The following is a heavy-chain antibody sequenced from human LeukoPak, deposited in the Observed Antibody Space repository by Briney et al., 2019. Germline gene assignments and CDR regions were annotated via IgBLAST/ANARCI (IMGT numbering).Heavy chain of an antibody. V-gene: IGHV4-34*01. J-gene: IGHJ5*02. CDR2: INHSGST. CDR3: ARTLGYCSGTSCSAVGWFDP. D-gene: IGHD2-2*01. Sequence: PSETLSLTCAVYGGSFSDYYWSWIRQPPGKGLEWIGEINHSGSTNYNPSLKSRVTISVDTSKNQFSLKLSSVTAADTAVYYCARTLGYCSGTSCSAVGWFDPWGQGTLVTVSS. CDR1: GGSFSDYY.